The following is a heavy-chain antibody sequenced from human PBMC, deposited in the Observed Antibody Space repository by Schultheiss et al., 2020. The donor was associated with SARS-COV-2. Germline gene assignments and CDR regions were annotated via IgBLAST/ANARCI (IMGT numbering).Heavy chain of an antibody. J-gene: IGHJ6*02. Sequence: GGSLRLSCSASGFTFSSYAMHWVRQAPGKGLEYVSAISSNGGSTYYADSVKGRFTISRDNSKNTLYLQMSSLRAEDTAVYYCARDSSLYGMDVWGQGTTVTVSS. CDR2: ISSNGGST. CDR1: GFTFSSYA. CDR3: ARDSSLYGMDV. V-gene: IGHV3-64D*06. D-gene: IGHD6-13*01.